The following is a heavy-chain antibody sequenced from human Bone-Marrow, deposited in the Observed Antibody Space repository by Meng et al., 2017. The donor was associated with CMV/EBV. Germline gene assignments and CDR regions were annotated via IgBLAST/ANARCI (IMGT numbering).Heavy chain of an antibody. Sequence: CKASGYAFTTYDVYWVRQVLGKGLEWMGWMNPHSANAAYAQKFQGRVSMTSDSSRNTAYLELRDLTSEDTALYYCARDSSKLWGLGYWGQGTLVTVSS. J-gene: IGHJ4*02. CDR1: GYAFTTYD. D-gene: IGHD1-1*01. V-gene: IGHV1-8*01. CDR2: MNPHSANA. CDR3: ARDSSKLWGLGY.